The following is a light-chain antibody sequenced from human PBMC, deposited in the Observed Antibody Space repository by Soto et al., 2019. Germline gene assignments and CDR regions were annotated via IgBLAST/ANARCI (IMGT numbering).Light chain of an antibody. CDR1: QSVDRY. CDR3: QQRAKWPST. Sequence: EVVLTQSPDTLSLSPGETATLSCRSSQSVDRYVAWYQQKVGQAPRLLIYDSYTRATGVGARFAGSGSAPDFSLPITSLEPADFEVYYCQQRAKWPSTFGPGTKVEMK. CDR2: DSY. V-gene: IGKV3-11*01. J-gene: IGKJ2*02.